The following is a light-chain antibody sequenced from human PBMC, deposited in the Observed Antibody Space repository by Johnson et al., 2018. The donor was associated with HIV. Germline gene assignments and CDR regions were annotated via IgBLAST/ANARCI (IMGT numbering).Light chain of an antibody. J-gene: IGLJ1*01. CDR1: SSNIGNNY. CDR2: DNH. V-gene: IGLV1-51*01. CDR3: GTWDSSLSVYV. Sequence: HSVLTQPPSVSAAPGQKVTISCSGSSSNIGNNYVSWYQQLPGTAPKVLIYDNHKRPSGIPDRVSGSKSGTSATLGITGLQTGDAADYYCGTWDSSLSVYVFGTGTKVTVL.